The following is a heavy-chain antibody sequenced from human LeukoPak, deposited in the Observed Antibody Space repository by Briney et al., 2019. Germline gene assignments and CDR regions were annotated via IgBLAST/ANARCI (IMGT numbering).Heavy chain of an antibody. CDR1: VYTFTSYD. V-gene: IGHV1-8*01. J-gene: IGHJ4*02. Sequence: ASVKVSCKASVYTFTSYDINWVRQATGQGLEWMGWMNPNSGNTGYAQKFQGRVTMTRNTSISTAYMELSSLRSEDTAVYYCARDVASAAGSYFDYWGQGTLVTVSS. CDR2: MNPNSGNT. CDR3: ARDVASAAGSYFDY. D-gene: IGHD3-10*01.